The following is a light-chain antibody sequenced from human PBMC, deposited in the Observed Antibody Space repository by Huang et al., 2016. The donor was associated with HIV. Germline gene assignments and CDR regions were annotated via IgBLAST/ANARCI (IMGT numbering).Light chain of an antibody. CDR1: QSVSRN. J-gene: IGKJ2*01. Sequence: EIVMTQSPATRSVSPGERATRSCRASQSVSRNLAWYQQKPGQAPRLLIYGASTMATGIPARFSGSGSGTEFTLTISSLQSEDFAVYYCQQYNKWPMYTFGQGTKLEIK. V-gene: IGKV3-15*01. CDR3: QQYNKWPMYT. CDR2: GAS.